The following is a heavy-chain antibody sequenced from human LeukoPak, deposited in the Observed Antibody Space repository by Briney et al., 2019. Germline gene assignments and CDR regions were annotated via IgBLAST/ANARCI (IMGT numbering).Heavy chain of an antibody. CDR2: IIPIFGTA. Sequence: SVKVSCKASGGTFSNYAINWVRQAPGQGLEWMGGIIPIFGTANYAQKFQSRLTITADESTSTAYMELSSLRSEDTAVYYCARDRGTLGYYYGSGSYPFDYWGQGTLVTVFS. V-gene: IGHV1-69*13. CDR1: GGTFSNYA. J-gene: IGHJ4*02. D-gene: IGHD3-10*01. CDR3: ARDRGTLGYYYGSGSYPFDY.